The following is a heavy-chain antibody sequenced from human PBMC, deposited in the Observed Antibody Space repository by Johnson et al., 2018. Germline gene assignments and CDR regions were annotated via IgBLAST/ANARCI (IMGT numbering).Heavy chain of an antibody. D-gene: IGHD2-2*01. CDR3: ARGLYQLLSNAPYFDS. Sequence: QVQLQESGPGLVKPSETLSLTCSVSGGSISFYYWNWMRQSPGKGLEWIGNIYTSGSTIYNPSLKSRVTISVYNSKNRFFLKLSSVTAEDTAVYYCARGLYQLLSNAPYFDSWGQGTLVTVS. V-gene: IGHV4-59*13. CDR2: IYTSGST. CDR1: GGSISFYY. J-gene: IGHJ4*02.